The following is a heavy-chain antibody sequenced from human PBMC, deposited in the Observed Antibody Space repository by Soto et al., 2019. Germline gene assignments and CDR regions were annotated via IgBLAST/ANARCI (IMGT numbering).Heavy chain of an antibody. CDR3: ARSLSALYSLGAFNY. CDR2: ISGSGTST. V-gene: IGHV3-23*01. Sequence: TRWALNPFCKAPGKGLEWVAEISGSGTSTYYAPSLKGRFIISSDSSKHTFYLRMNSLRAADTAMYYCARSLSALYSLGAFNYWGQGALVTVSA. J-gene: IGHJ4*02. CDR1: TRWA. D-gene: IGHD3-16*01.